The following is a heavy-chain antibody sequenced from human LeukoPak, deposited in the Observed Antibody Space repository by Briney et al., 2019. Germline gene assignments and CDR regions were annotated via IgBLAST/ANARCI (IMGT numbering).Heavy chain of an antibody. D-gene: IGHD3-16*02. CDR1: GGSISNNNYY. V-gene: IGHV4-39*07. J-gene: IGHJ3*02. CDR3: ARDRVITFGGVIVISRYDAFDI. Sequence: SETLSLTCNVSGGSISNNNYYWGWIRQPPGKGLEWIGSIFYIGSTYYNPSLKSRVTLSVDTSKNQFSLKLNSVTAADTAVYYCARDRVITFGGVIVISRYDAFDIWGQGTMVTVSS. CDR2: IFYIGST.